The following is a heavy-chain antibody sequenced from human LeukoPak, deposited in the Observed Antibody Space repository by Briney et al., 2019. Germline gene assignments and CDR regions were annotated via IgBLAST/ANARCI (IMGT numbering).Heavy chain of an antibody. J-gene: IGHJ4*02. CDR3: GRGGAVASY. CDR1: GFTLSTYW. V-gene: IGHV3-7*01. D-gene: IGHD6-19*01. CDR2: IKQDDSEK. Sequence: QTGGSLRLSCTASGFTLSTYWMSWLRQAPKKGLEWVANIKQDDSEKYYVGSVKGRFTISRDNAKNSVYLQMNSLRVEDTAVYYCGRGGAVASYWGQGTLVTVSS.